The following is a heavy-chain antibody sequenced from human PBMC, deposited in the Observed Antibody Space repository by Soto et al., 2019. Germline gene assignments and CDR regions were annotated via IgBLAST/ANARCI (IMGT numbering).Heavy chain of an antibody. D-gene: IGHD6-13*01. Sequence: PSETLSLTCTVSGDSISSGGYYWSWIRQHPGKGLEWIGYIYYSGSTYYNPSLKSRVTISLDTSKSQFSLKLTSVTAADTAVYYCARDRSRAGYFDYWGQGTLVTVSS. V-gene: IGHV4-31*03. CDR1: GDSISSGGYY. J-gene: IGHJ4*02. CDR3: ARDRSRAGYFDY. CDR2: IYYSGST.